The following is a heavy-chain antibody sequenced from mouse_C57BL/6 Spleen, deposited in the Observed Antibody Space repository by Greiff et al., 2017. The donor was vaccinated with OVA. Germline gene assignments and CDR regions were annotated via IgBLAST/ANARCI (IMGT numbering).Heavy chain of an antibody. CDR1: GYAFSSYW. D-gene: IGHD3-2*02. Sequence: QVQLQQSGAELVKPGASVKISCKASGYAFSSYWMNWVKQRPGKGLEWIGQIYPGDGDTNHNGKFKGKATLTADKSSSTAYMQLSSLTSEDSAVYFCASTAQATWFAYWGQGTLVTVSA. J-gene: IGHJ3*01. V-gene: IGHV1-80*01. CDR3: ASTAQATWFAY. CDR2: IYPGDGDT.